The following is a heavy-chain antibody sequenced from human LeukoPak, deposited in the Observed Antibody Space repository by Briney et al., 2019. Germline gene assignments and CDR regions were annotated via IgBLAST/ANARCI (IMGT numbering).Heavy chain of an antibody. CDR2: ISDSGSAI. J-gene: IGHJ3*02. V-gene: IGHV3-11*04. CDR1: GFTFSDYY. D-gene: IGHD2-15*01. Sequence: PGGSLRLSCAASGFTFSDYYMSWFRQAPGKGLEWVSYISDSGSAISYADSVKGRFTISRDNAKNSLYLQMNSLRAEDTAVYYCARSQGYCSGGSCYSVAFDIWGQGTMVTVSS. CDR3: ARSQGYCSGGSCYSVAFDI.